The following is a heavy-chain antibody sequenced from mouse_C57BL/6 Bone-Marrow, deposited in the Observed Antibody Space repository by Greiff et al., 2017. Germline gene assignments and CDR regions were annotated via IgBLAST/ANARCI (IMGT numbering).Heavy chain of an antibody. V-gene: IGHV1-80*01. CDR2: LYPGDGDT. Sequence: VQLQQSGAELVKPGASVKISCKASGYAFSTSWMHWVKQRPGKGLAWIGQLYPGDGDTNYNRKFKGKATLTADKSSSTAYMQLSSLTSEYSAVYFCARDWDDLDYWGQGTTLTVSS. CDR3: ARDWDDLDY. D-gene: IGHD4-1*01. CDR1: GYAFSTSW. J-gene: IGHJ2*01.